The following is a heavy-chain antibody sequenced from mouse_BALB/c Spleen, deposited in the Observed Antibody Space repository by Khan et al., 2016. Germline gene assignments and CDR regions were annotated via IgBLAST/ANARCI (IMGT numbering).Heavy chain of an antibody. J-gene: IGHJ2*01. CDR1: GYSITSDYA. V-gene: IGHV3-2*02. D-gene: IGHD1-1*01. Sequence: EVQLQESGPGLVKPSQSLSLTCTVTGYSITSDYAWNWIRQFPGNKLEWMGYISYSGSTSYNPSLKSRISITRDTSKNQFFLQLNSVTTEETATYYCARYRDYYGSSYLYYFDYWGQGTTLTVSS. CDR3: ARYRDYYGSSYLYYFDY. CDR2: ISYSGST.